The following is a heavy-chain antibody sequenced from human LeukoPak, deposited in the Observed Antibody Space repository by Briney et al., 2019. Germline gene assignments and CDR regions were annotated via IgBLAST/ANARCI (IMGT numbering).Heavy chain of an antibody. CDR2: ISSTSNPI. Sequence: GGSLRLSYAASGFTFSNYNMNWVRQAPGKGLEWLSYISSTSNPIYYADSVKGRFTISRDNAKNSLYLQMNSLRDEDTAVYYCARAGVGARFEDYWGQGTLVTVSS. D-gene: IGHD1-26*01. J-gene: IGHJ4*02. CDR3: ARAGVGARFEDY. CDR1: GFTFSNYN. V-gene: IGHV3-48*02.